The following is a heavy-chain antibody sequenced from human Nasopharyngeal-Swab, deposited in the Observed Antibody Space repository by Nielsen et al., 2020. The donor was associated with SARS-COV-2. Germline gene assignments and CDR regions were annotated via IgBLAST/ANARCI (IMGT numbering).Heavy chain of an antibody. Sequence: GESLKISCSASGFTFPDYAMNWVRQAPGKGLEWVGIIRSKAYGGTSEYAASVKGRFTISSGDSKRIAHLQMNSLKTEDTAVYYCTATMNFGDHVDSYKGLWGKGTTGTVSS. CDR3: TATMNFGDHVDSYKGL. D-gene: IGHD3-10*01. CDR2: IRSKAYGGTS. V-gene: IGHV3-49*04. CDR1: GFTFPDYA. J-gene: IGHJ6*03.